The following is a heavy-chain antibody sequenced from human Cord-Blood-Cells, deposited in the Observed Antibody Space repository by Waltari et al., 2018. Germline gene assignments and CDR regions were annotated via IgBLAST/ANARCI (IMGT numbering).Heavy chain of an antibody. CDR1: GYTFTSYD. CDR2: RNPNSGNT. Sequence: QVQLVQSGAEVKKPGASVKVSCKASGYTFTSYDINWVRQATGQGLEWRGWRNPNSGNTGYVQKFQGKVTITRNTSISTAYMELSSLRSEDTAVYYCAWEGWGSEAFDIWGQGTMVTVSS. CDR3: AWEGWGSEAFDI. V-gene: IGHV1-8*03. D-gene: IGHD2-21*01. J-gene: IGHJ3*02.